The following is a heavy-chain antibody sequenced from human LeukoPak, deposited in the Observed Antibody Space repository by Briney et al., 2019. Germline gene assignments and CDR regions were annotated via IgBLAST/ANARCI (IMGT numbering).Heavy chain of an antibody. D-gene: IGHD2-15*01. V-gene: IGHV3-23*01. CDR3: AKLSNRVVVAACKDY. CDR1: GFTFSSYA. CDR2: ISGSGGST. Sequence: GGSLRLSCAASGFTFSSYAMSWVRQAPGKGLEWVSAISGSGGSTYYADSVKGRFTISRDNSKNTLYLQMNSLRAEDTAVYYCAKLSNRVVVAACKDYWGQGTLVTVSS. J-gene: IGHJ4*02.